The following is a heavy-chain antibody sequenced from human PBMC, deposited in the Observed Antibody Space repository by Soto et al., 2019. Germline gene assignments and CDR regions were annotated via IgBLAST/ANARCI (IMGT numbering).Heavy chain of an antibody. Sequence: SETLSLTCTVSGGSISSYYWSWIRQPPGKGLEWIGYIYYSGSTNYNLSLKSRVTMSVDTSKNQFSLKLTSVTAADTAVYYCVRSSGLIDAFDVWGQGTMVTVSS. CDR1: GGSISSYY. CDR2: IYYSGST. CDR3: VRSSGLIDAFDV. V-gene: IGHV4-59*01. J-gene: IGHJ3*01. D-gene: IGHD3-22*01.